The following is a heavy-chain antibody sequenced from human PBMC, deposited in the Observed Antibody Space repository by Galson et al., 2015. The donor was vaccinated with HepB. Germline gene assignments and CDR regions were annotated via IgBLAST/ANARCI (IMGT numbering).Heavy chain of an antibody. D-gene: IGHD6-13*01. CDR3: AGERPIAAAGPLHY. CDR2: TYYRSKWYN. V-gene: IGHV6-1*01. CDR1: EDSVSSNSVA. J-gene: IGHJ4*02. Sequence: CAISEDSVSSNSVAWNWIRQSPSRGLEWLGRTYYRSKWYNDYAVSVKSRIRINADTSKNQFSLHLNSVTPEDTAVYYCAGERPIAAAGPLHYWGQGTLVTVSS.